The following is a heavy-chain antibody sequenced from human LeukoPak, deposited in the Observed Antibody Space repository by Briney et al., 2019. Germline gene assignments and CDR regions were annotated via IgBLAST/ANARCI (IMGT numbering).Heavy chain of an antibody. CDR3: GKGYYSDYSGPPHY. D-gene: IGHD3-22*01. CDR1: GFTFEDSA. CDR2: ISGDASRT. V-gene: IGHV3-43*02. Sequence: GGSLRLSCAGSGFTFEDSAMYWVRQTPGKGLEWVSLISGDASRTYYADSVKGRFTISRVNDKNSLYLQMNSLRTEGTALYYCGKGYYSDYSGPPHYWGQGTLVTVSS. J-gene: IGHJ4*02.